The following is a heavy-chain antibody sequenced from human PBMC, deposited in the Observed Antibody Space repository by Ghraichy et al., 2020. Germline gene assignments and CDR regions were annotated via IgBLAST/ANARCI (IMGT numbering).Heavy chain of an antibody. CDR2: IYYSGST. CDR1: GGSISSSSYY. V-gene: IGHV4-39*01. Sequence: SETLSLTCTVSGGSISSSSYYWGWIRQPPGKGLEWIGSIYYSGSTYYNPSLKSRVTISVDTSKNQFSLKLSSVTAADTAVYYCARIHMGAVTFDYWGQGTLVTVSS. J-gene: IGHJ4*02. CDR3: ARIHMGAVTFDY. D-gene: IGHD1-26*01.